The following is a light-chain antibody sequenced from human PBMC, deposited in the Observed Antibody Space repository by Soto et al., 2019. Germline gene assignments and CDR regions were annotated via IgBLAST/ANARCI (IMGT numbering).Light chain of an antibody. Sequence: DIQMTQSPSSLSVSVGDRVTITCQASRYIGNYLNWYQQKPGKAPKLLINDASSLEMGVPSRFSGSGSGTDFSVTISSLQPADVATYYCQQHHSLPITFGQGTRLDI. CDR3: QQHHSLPIT. CDR2: DAS. J-gene: IGKJ5*01. CDR1: RYIGNY. V-gene: IGKV1-33*01.